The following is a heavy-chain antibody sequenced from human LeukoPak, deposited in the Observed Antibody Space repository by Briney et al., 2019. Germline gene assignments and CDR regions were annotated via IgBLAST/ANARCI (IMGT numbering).Heavy chain of an antibody. D-gene: IGHD4-17*01. CDR3: ARGAVTTRKILYYYYGMDV. V-gene: IGHV1-69*04. J-gene: IGHJ6*02. CDR2: IIPILGIA. Sequence: SVKVSCKASGGTFSSYAISWVRQAPGQGLEWMGRIIPILGIANYAQKFQGRVTITADKSTSTAYMELSSLRSEDTAVYYCARGAVTTRKILYYYYGMDVWGQGTTVTVSS. CDR1: GGTFSSYA.